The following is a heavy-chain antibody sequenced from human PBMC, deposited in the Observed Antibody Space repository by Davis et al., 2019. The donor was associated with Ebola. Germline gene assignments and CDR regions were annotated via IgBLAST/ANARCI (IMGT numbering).Heavy chain of an antibody. J-gene: IGHJ6*02. V-gene: IGHV3-21*01. CDR2: INSSSSYI. CDR1: GFTFSSYS. Sequence: GESLKISCAASGFTFSSYSMNWVRQAPGKGLEWVSSINSSSSYIYYADSVKGRFTISRDNAKNSLYLQMNSLRAEDTAVYYCARVGGEVYSGSGTRYYYGMDVWGQGTTVTVSS. D-gene: IGHD3-10*01. CDR3: ARVGGEVYSGSGTRYYYGMDV.